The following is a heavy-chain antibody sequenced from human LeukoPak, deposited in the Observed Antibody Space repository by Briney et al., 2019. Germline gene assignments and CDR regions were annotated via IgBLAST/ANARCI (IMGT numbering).Heavy chain of an antibody. CDR2: ISGSGGST. J-gene: IGHJ6*02. CDR1: GFTFSSYA. CDR3: AKERPYYDFWSGYYATSQYGMDV. Sequence: GGSLRLSCAASGFTFSSYAMSWVRQAPGKGLEWVSAISGSGGSTYYADSVKGRFTISRDNSKSTLYLQMNSLRAEDTAVYYCAKERPYYDFWSGYYATSQYGMDVWGQGTTVTVSS. V-gene: IGHV3-23*01. D-gene: IGHD3-3*01.